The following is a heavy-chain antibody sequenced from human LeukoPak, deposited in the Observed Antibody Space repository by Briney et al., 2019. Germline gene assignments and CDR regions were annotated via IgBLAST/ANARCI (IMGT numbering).Heavy chain of an antibody. CDR1: GGSFSGYY. CDR2: INHIGNT. V-gene: IGHV4-34*01. Sequence: PSETLSLTCAVYGGSFSGYYWSWIRQPPGKGLEWIGEINHIGNTNYDPSLRSRVTISVDTSKNQFSLSLTSATAADTAAYFCARLGSVGYYNYQYMDIWGNGTTVTVSS. J-gene: IGHJ6*03. CDR3: ARLGSVGYYNYQYMDI. D-gene: IGHD3-10*01.